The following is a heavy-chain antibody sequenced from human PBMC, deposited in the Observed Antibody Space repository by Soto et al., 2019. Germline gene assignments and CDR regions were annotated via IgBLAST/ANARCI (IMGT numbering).Heavy chain of an antibody. V-gene: IGHV3-33*01. D-gene: IGHD2-15*01. J-gene: IGHJ4*02. CDR1: GFTFSSYG. CDR3: ARDRAPRSRGYCSGGRCYSSPFDY. Sequence: QVQLVESGGGVVQPGRSLRLSCAASGFTFSSYGMHWVRQAPGKGLEWVAIIWYDGSNKYYAESVKGRFTISRDNSKNTLYLQMTSLRAEDTAVYYCARDRAPRSRGYCSGGRCYSSPFDYWGQGTLVTVSS. CDR2: IWYDGSNK.